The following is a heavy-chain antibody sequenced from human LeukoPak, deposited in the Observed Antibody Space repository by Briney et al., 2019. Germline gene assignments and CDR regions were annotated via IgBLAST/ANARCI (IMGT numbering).Heavy chain of an antibody. J-gene: IGHJ3*02. V-gene: IGHV3-48*01. CDR2: ISSSSSTI. D-gene: IGHD3-3*02. CDR1: GFTFSSYG. Sequence: GGSLRLSCAASGFTFSSYGMSWVRQAPGKGLEWVSYISSSSSTIYYADSVKGRFTISRDNANNSLYLQMNSLRAEDTAVYYCAREEHWDGAFDIWGQGTMVTVSS. CDR3: AREEHWDGAFDI.